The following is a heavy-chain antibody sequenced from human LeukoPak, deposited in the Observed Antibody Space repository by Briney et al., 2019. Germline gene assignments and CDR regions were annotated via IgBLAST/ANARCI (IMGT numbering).Heavy chain of an antibody. V-gene: IGHV3-48*03. Sequence: GGSLRLSCVASGFTFSSYEMNWVRQAPGKGLEWVSYISSSGSTIYYADSVKGRFTISRDNAKNSLYLQMNSLRAEDTAVYYCARDLRGGYYDSSGHWGQGTLVTVSS. D-gene: IGHD3-22*01. CDR2: ISSSGSTI. CDR1: GFTFSSYE. J-gene: IGHJ4*02. CDR3: ARDLRGGYYDSSGH.